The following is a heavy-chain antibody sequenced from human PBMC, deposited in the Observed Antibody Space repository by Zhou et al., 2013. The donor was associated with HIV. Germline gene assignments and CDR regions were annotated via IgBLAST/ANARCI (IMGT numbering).Heavy chain of an antibody. CDR2: INHSGST. Sequence: QVQLQQWGAGLLKPSETLSLTCAVYGGSFSDYYWSWIRQPPGKGLEWIGQINHSGSTNYNPSLKSRVTISVDTSKNQFSLKLSSVTAADTAVYYCARGPSNWGNYYYYVDVWGKGPRS. CDR3: ARGPSNWGNYYYYVDV. V-gene: IGHV4-34*01. CDR1: GGSFSDYY. D-gene: IGHD7-27*01. J-gene: IGHJ6*03.